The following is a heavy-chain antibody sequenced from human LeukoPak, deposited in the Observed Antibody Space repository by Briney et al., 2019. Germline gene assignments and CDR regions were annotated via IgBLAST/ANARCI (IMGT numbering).Heavy chain of an antibody. D-gene: IGHD5-18*01. Sequence: GGSLRLSCAASGFTFSSYWMSWIRQAPGKGLEWVSYISSSGSTIYYADSVKGRFTISRDNAKNSLYLQMNSLRAEDTAVYYCARASYGFPYYFDYWGQGTLVTVSS. CDR2: ISSSGSTI. CDR3: ARASYGFPYYFDY. V-gene: IGHV3-11*04. CDR1: GFTFSSYW. J-gene: IGHJ4*02.